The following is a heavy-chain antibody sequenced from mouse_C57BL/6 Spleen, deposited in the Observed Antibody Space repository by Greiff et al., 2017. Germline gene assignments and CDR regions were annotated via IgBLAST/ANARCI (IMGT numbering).Heavy chain of an antibody. D-gene: IGHD4-1*01. Sequence: VQLQQSGPELVKPGASVQISCKASGYAFSSSWMNWVKQRHGKGLEWIGRIYTGDGGTNYNGKFKGKATLTADKSSSTAYMQLSILTSEDSAVYFCAPNCYYAMDYWGQGTSVTGSS. CDR2: IYTGDGGT. CDR1: GYAFSSSW. V-gene: IGHV1-82*01. CDR3: APNCYYAMDY. J-gene: IGHJ4*01.